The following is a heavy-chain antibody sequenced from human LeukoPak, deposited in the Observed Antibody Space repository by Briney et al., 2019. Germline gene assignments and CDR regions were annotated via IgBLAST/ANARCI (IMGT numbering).Heavy chain of an antibody. D-gene: IGHD6-19*01. CDR2: INHSGST. V-gene: IGHV4-34*01. Sequence: KASETLSLTCAVYGGSFSGYYWSWIRQPPGKGLEWIGEINHSGSTNYNPSLKSRVTISVDTSKNQFSLKLSSVTAADTAVYYCARAKYSSGRYGGYWWFDPWGQGTLVTVSS. CDR1: GGSFSGYY. CDR3: ARAKYSSGRYGGYWWFDP. J-gene: IGHJ5*02.